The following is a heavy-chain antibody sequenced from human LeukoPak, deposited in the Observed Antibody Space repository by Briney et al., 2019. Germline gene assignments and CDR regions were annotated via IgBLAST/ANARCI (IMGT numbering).Heavy chain of an antibody. V-gene: IGHV4-34*01. D-gene: IGHD3-9*01. CDR2: INHSGST. Sequence: ASETLPLTCAVYGGSFSGYYWSWIRQPPGKGLEWIGEINHSGSTNYNPSLKSRVTISVDTSKNQFSLKLSSVTAADTAVYYCARGSKYYDILGWGQGTLVTVSS. J-gene: IGHJ4*02. CDR1: GGSFSGYY. CDR3: ARGSKYYDILG.